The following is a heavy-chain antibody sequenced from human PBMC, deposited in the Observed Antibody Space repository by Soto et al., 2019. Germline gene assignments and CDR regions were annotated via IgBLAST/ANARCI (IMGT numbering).Heavy chain of an antibody. V-gene: IGHV4-30-4*01. Sequence: KPSETLSLTCTVSGGSISSGDYYWSWIRQPPGKGLEWIGYIYYSGSTYYNPSLKSRVTISVDTSKNQFSLKLSSVTAADTAVYSCARGGWGDILTGYYHWGQGTLVTVSS. J-gene: IGHJ5*02. D-gene: IGHD3-9*01. CDR1: GGSISSGDYY. CDR2: IYYSGST. CDR3: ARGGWGDILTGYYH.